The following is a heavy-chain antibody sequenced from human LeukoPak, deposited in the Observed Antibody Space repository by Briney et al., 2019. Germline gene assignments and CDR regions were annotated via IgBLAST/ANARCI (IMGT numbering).Heavy chain of an antibody. V-gene: IGHV4-39*07. CDR3: ARVPDYEDYFDY. J-gene: IGHJ4*02. CDR2: IYYSGST. CDR1: GGSSSSSSYY. Sequence: SETLSLTCTVSGGSSSSSSYYWGWIRQPPGKGLEWIGSIYYSGSTYYNPSLKSRVTISVDTSKNQFSLKLSSVTAADTAVYYCARVPDYEDYFDYWGQGTLVTVSS. D-gene: IGHD4-17*01.